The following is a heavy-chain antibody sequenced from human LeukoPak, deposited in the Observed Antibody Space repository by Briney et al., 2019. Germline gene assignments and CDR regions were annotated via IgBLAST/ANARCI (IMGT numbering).Heavy chain of an antibody. CDR3: ARSSYYYYYYMDV. J-gene: IGHJ6*03. Sequence: PSETLSLTCTVSGGSISTYYWSWIRQPPGKGLEWIGYIYYSGSTNYNPSLKSRVTISVDTSKNQFSLKLSSVTAADTAVYYCARSSYYYYYYMDVWGKGTTVTISS. CDR1: GGSISTYY. V-gene: IGHV4-59*01. CDR2: IYYSGST.